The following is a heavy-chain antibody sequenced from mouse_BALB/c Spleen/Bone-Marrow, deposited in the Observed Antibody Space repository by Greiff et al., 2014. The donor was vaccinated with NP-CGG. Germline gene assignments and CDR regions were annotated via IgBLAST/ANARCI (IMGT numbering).Heavy chain of an antibody. Sequence: VESGGGLVKPGGSLKLSCAASGFTFSSYAMSWVRQSPEKRLEWVAEISSGGNYTYYPDTVTGRFTISRDNAKNILCLEMSSLRSDDTAMYYCVRAYGSSYAMDYWGQGTSVTVSS. CDR2: ISSGGNYT. CDR1: GFTFSSYA. J-gene: IGHJ4*01. V-gene: IGHV5-9-4*01. D-gene: IGHD1-1*01. CDR3: VRAYGSSYAMDY.